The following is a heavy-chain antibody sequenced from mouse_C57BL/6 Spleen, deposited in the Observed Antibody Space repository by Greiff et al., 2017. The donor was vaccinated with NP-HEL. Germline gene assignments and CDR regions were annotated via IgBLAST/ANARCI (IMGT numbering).Heavy chain of an antibody. CDR2: IYPRRGNT. V-gene: IGHV1-81*01. Sequence: VQLQQSGAELARPGASVKLSCKASGYTFTSYGISWVKQRTGQGLEWIGEIYPRRGNTYYNEKFKGKATLTADKSSSTAYMELRSLTSEDSAVYFCARGDYGSSSDYWGQGTTLTVSS. D-gene: IGHD1-1*01. CDR1: GYTFTSYG. J-gene: IGHJ2*01. CDR3: ARGDYGSSSDY.